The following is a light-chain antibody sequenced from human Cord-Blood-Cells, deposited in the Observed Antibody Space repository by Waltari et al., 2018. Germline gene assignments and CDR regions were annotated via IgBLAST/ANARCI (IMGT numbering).Light chain of an antibody. J-gene: IGLJ2*01. V-gene: IGLV1-51*01. Sequence: QSVLTQPPSVSAAPGQKVTISCSGSSSNIGNNYVSWYQQRPGTAPKLLIYAINKRPSGIPDRFSGPKSGTSATLGITGLRTGDEADYYCGTWDSSLSAVVFGGGTKLTVL. CDR2: AIN. CDR3: GTWDSSLSAVV. CDR1: SSNIGNNY.